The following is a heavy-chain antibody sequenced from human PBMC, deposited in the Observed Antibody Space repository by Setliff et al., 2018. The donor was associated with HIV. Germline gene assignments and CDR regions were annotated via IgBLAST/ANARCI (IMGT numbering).Heavy chain of an antibody. D-gene: IGHD3-10*01. Sequence: SETLSLTCAVYAGSLSGHYWSWIRQSPVKGLEWIGEINHSGSTNYNPSLKSRVTISVDPSKNQFSLKLNSVTAADTAVYYCARVSRGTVVRGAPRGIFDDWGQGRLVTVSS. CDR1: AGSLSGHY. J-gene: IGHJ4*02. V-gene: IGHV4-34*01. CDR3: ARVSRGTVVRGAPRGIFDD. CDR2: INHSGST.